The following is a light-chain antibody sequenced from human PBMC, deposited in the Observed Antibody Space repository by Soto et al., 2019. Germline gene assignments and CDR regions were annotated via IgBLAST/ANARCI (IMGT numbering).Light chain of an antibody. CDR2: GAS. CDR3: QQYGRSPRT. CDR1: QSVSSSY. Sequence: EIVLTQSPGTLSLSPGERATLSCRASQSVSSSYVAWYQQKPGQTPRLLIYGASSRATGIPDRFSGSGSGTYFTLTISRLETEDFAVYYCQQYGRSPRTFGQGTKVEIK. J-gene: IGKJ1*01. V-gene: IGKV3-20*01.